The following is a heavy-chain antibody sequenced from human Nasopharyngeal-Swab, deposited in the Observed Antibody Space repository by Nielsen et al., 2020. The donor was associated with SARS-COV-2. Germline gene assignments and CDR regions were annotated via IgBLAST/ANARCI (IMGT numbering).Heavy chain of an antibody. CDR3: ARGHNTYCGGDCYSLAPDY. CDR2: ISYDGSNK. J-gene: IGHJ4*02. CDR1: GFTFSSYA. Sequence: GGSLRLSCAASGFTFSSYAMHRVRHAPGKALERAAVISYDGSNKYYADSVKGRFTISRDNSKNTLYLQMNSLRAEDTAVYYCARGHNTYCGGDCYSLAPDYWGQGTLVTVSS. D-gene: IGHD2-21*02. V-gene: IGHV3-30-3*01.